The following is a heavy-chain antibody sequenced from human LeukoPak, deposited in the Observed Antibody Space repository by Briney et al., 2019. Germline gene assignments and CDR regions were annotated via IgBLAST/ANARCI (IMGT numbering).Heavy chain of an antibody. CDR1: GGTFSSYA. CDR2: IIPIFGTA. D-gene: IGHD6-13*01. Sequence: SVKVSCKASGGTFSSYAISWVRQAPGQGLEWMGRIIPIFGTANYAQKFQGRVTITTDESTSTAYMELSSLRSEDTAVYYCARVNSSIGSSRRYFDYWGQGTLVTVSS. J-gene: IGHJ4*02. V-gene: IGHV1-69*05. CDR3: ARVNSSIGSSRRYFDY.